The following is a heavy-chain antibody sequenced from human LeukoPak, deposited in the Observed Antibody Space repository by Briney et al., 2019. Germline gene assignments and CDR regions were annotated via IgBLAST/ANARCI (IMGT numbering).Heavy chain of an antibody. CDR2: ISYDGSNK. CDR3: GRAVADYFDY. V-gene: IGHV3-30*03. CDR1: GFTFSSYG. Sequence: GGSLRLSCAASGFTFSSYGMHWVRQAPGKGPEWVAVISYDGSNKYYADSVKGRFTISRDNSKNTLYLQMNSLRAEDTAVYYCGRAVADYFDYWGQGTLVTVSS. D-gene: IGHD6-19*01. J-gene: IGHJ4*02.